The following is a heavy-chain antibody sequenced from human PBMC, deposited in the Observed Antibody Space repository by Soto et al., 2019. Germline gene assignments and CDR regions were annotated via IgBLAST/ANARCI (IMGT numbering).Heavy chain of an antibody. CDR2: IIPYNGNT. V-gene: IGHV1-18*01. CDR1: GYIFTNYA. Sequence: ASVKVSCKTSGYIFTNYAINWVRQAPGQGFEWMGWIIPYNGNTNYTQKLQGRVTMTTDTSTSTAYMELRTLRSDGTAVYHCARSRRGCSGEYCYSDFAFSGQGTLVTVSS. CDR3: ARSRRGCSGEYCYSDFAF. D-gene: IGHD2-15*01. J-gene: IGHJ4*02.